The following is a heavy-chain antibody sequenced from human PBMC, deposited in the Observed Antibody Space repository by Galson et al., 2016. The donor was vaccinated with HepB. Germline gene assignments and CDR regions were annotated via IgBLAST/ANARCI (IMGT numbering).Heavy chain of an antibody. J-gene: IGHJ4*02. V-gene: IGHV3-21*01. Sequence: SLRLSCAASAFTFNTYTMNWVRQAPGKGLEWVSSISNSGTSMYYADSVRGRFTISRDNAKNSLYLQLNSLRAEDTAVYYCARNGRRNYGDYGRFDYWGQGTLVTVSS. CDR3: ARNGRRNYGDYGRFDY. CDR1: AFTFNTYT. D-gene: IGHD4-17*01. CDR2: ISNSGTSM.